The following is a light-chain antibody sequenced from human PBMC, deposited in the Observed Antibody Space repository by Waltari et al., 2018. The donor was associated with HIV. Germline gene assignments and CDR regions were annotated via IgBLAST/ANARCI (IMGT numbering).Light chain of an antibody. J-gene: IGLJ3*02. Sequence: SYVLTQPPSVSEAPGKTARITCGGHNLRTTSVNGYQQKPGQAPVLVIYDDSDRPSRIPERFSGSNSGNSATLTISRVEAGDEADYYCQVWDRSGDQWVFGGGTKLTVL. CDR2: DDS. CDR3: QVWDRSGDQWV. CDR1: NLRTTS. V-gene: IGLV3-21*04.